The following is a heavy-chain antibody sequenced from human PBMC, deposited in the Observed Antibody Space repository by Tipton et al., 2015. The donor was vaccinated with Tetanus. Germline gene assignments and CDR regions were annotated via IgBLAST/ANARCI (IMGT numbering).Heavy chain of an antibody. V-gene: IGHV4-4*07. CDR2: TYTRGTT. D-gene: IGHD1-1*01. CDR1: GGSIASQY. Sequence: TLSLTCTVSGGSIASQYWSWIRQPAGKGLEWIGRTYTRGTTTYNPSLKSRVTISVDTPENQMSLRLTSVTAADTAVYYCARDRGDTGTVNWFDPWGQGTLVTVSS. J-gene: IGHJ5*02. CDR3: ARDRGDTGTVNWFDP.